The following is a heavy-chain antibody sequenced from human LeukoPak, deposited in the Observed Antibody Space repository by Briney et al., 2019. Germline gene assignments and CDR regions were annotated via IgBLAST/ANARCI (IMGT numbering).Heavy chain of an antibody. CDR3: ARDPGVRWLVGFDY. CDR2: IVSDGSGT. D-gene: IGHD6-19*01. CDR1: GFTFSNYW. J-gene: IGHJ4*02. Sequence: GGSLRLFCAASGFTFSNYWMHWVRQAPGKGLVWVSRIVSDGSGTTYADSVKGRFTISRDNAKNTLYLQMDSLRAEDTAVYYCARDPGVRWLVGFDYWGQGTLVTVSS. V-gene: IGHV3-74*01.